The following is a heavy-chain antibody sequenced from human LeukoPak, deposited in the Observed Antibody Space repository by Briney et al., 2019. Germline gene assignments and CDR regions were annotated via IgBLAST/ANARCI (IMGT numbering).Heavy chain of an antibody. J-gene: IGHJ1*01. CDR2: IYCGGSDT. Sequence: GESLKISCKASGYDFSANWIGWVRKMPGKGMEWVGVIYCGGSDTRYSSSFQGQVTFSVDKSIKTVYLQWSSLKASDTAMYYCARHGGGNSWPFQHWGQGTLVTVSS. CDR3: ARHGGGNSWPFQH. D-gene: IGHD6-13*01. CDR1: GYDFSANW. V-gene: IGHV5-51*01.